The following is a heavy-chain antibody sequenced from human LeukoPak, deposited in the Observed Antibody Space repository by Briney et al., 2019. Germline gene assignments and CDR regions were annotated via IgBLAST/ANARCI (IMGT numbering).Heavy chain of an antibody. CDR1: GFTFSSYS. D-gene: IGHD3-10*01. J-gene: IGHJ6*03. Sequence: GGSLRLSCAASGFTFSSYSMNWVRQAPGKGLEWVSSISSSSSYIYYADSVKGRFTISRDNAKNSLYLQMNSLRAEDTAVYYCARSLRGAYYFYMDVWGKGTTVTISS. CDR3: ARSLRGAYYFYMDV. CDR2: ISSSSSYI. V-gene: IGHV3-21*01.